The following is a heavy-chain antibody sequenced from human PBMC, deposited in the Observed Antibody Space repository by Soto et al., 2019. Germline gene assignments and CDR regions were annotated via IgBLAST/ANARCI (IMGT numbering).Heavy chain of an antibody. CDR2: IYYSGST. V-gene: IGHV4-61*01. CDR3: AMSSSGSYYYYGIDV. J-gene: IGHJ6*02. Sequence: PSETLSLTCTVSGGSVSSGSYYWSWIRQPPGKGLEWIGYIYYSGSTNYNPSLKSRVTISVDTSKNQFSLKLSSVTAADTAVYYCAMSSSGSYYYYGIDVWGQGTTVTVSS. D-gene: IGHD6-25*01. CDR1: GGSVSSGSYY.